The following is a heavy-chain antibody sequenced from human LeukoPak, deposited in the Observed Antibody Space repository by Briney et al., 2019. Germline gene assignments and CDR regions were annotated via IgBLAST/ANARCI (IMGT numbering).Heavy chain of an antibody. CDR3: ARGNSGYDLYYFDY. V-gene: IGHV1-8*01. CDR1: GYTFTSYD. D-gene: IGHD5-12*01. J-gene: IGHJ4*02. CDR2: MNPNSGNT. Sequence: ASLKVSSKASGYTFTSYDISWVRQAPGQGLEWMGWMNPNSGNTGYTQKFQGRVTMTRNTSISTAYMVLSSLRSEDTAVYYCARGNSGYDLYYFDYWGQGTLVTVSS.